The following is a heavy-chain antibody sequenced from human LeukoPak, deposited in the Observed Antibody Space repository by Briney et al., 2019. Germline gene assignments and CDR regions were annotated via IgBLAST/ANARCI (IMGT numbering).Heavy chain of an antibody. Sequence: PSETLSLTCAVYGGSFSGYYWSWIRQPPGKGLEWIGEINHSGSTNYNPSLKSRVTISVDTSKNQFSLKLSSVTAADTAVYYCARDGMAVAGVDYWGQGTLVTVSS. CDR3: ARDGMAVAGVDY. D-gene: IGHD6-19*01. V-gene: IGHV4-34*01. CDR2: INHSGST. J-gene: IGHJ4*02. CDR1: GGSFSGYY.